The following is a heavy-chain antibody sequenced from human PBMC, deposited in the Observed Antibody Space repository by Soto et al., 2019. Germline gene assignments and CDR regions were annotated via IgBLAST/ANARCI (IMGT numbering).Heavy chain of an antibody. J-gene: IGHJ4*02. D-gene: IGHD6-13*01. CDR2: IWYDGSNK. V-gene: IGHV3-33*01. CDR3: ARGSGAAAGTMEDY. Sequence: GGSLRLSCAASGFTFSSYGMHWVRQAPGKGLEWVAVIWYDGSNKYYADSVKGRFTISRDNSKNTLYLQMNSLRAEDTAVYYCARGSGAAAGTMEDYWGQGTLVTVSS. CDR1: GFTFSSYG.